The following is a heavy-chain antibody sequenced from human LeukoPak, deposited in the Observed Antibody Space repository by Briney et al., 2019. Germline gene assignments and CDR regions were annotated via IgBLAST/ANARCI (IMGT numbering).Heavy chain of an antibody. CDR3: AKDPSREYYYGSGSYQYYFDY. CDR1: GFTFSSYA. V-gene: IGHV3-23*01. J-gene: IGHJ4*02. D-gene: IGHD3-10*01. CDR2: ISGSGGST. Sequence: GGFLRLSCAASGFTFSSYAMSWVRQAPGKGLEWVSAISGSGGSTYYADSVKGRFTISRDNSKNTLYLQMNSLRAEDTAVYYCAKDPSREYYYGSGSYQYYFDYWGQGTLVTVSS.